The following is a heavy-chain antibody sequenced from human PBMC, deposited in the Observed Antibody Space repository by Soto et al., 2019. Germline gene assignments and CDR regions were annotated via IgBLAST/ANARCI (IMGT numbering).Heavy chain of an antibody. CDR3: ARRTGGILTGYYDY. CDR1: GGSISSSSYY. V-gene: IGHV4-39*01. D-gene: IGHD3-9*01. CDR2: IYYTGST. J-gene: IGHJ4*02. Sequence: SETLSLTCTVSGGSISSSSYYWGWIRQPPGKGLEWIRTIYYTGSTYYNPSLKSRVTISVDTSKNQFSLKLSSVTAADTAVYYCARRTGGILTGYYDYWGQGTLVTVSS.